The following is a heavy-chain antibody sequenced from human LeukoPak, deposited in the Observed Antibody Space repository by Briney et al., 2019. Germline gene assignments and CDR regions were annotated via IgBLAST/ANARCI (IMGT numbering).Heavy chain of an antibody. CDR1: GFTFSSYA. CDR3: ARDLLLYYYDSSGYFDY. CDR2: ISGSGGST. J-gene: IGHJ4*02. V-gene: IGHV3-23*01. D-gene: IGHD3-22*01. Sequence: AGGSLRLSCAASGFTFSSYAMSWVRQAPGKGLEWVSAISGSGGSTYYADSVKGRFTISRDNSKNTLYLQMNSLRAKDTAVYYCARDLLLYYYDSSGYFDYGGQGPLVTVSS.